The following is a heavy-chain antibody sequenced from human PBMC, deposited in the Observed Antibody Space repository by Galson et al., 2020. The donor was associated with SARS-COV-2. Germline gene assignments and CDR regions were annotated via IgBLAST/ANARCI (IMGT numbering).Heavy chain of an antibody. CDR2: IHYGGST. V-gene: IGHV4-39*01. Sequence: SETLSLTCIVSGDSITTNDYYWAWIRQPPGKGLEWIGSIHYGGSTYYRSSLRSRVTLFVDTSSNQFHLRLSSVTAADTAVYHCARQKYEMATVVAYFDNWGQGTPVIVSS. CDR3: ARQKYEMATVVAYFDN. D-gene: IGHD3-22*01. J-gene: IGHJ4*02. CDR1: GDSITTNDYY.